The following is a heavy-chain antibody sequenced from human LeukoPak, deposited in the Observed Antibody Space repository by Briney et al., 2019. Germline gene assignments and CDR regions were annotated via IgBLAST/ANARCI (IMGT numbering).Heavy chain of an antibody. D-gene: IGHD1-26*01. Sequence: SVTLSLTCTVSGDSFSSTGYYWGWIRQPPGKGLEWIGNFYYSGSTYYNPSLRSRLTISVDTSKNQFSLKLNSVTAADTAVYYCARQSGTYSSFDYWGQGTLVTVSS. CDR3: ARQSGTYSSFDY. J-gene: IGHJ4*02. V-gene: IGHV4-39*01. CDR1: GDSFSSTGYY. CDR2: FYYSGST.